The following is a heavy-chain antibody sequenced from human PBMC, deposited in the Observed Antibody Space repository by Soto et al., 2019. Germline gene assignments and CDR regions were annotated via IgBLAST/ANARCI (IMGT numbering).Heavy chain of an antibody. CDR1: GFTFSSYA. D-gene: IGHD3-22*01. J-gene: IGHJ4*02. CDR3: ARALVGGFYDY. V-gene: IGHV3-64*01. Sequence: GGSLRLSCAASGFTFSSYAMHWVRQAPGKGLEYVSAITSNGGSTYYANSVKGRFTISRDNFKNTLYLQMGSLRAEDMAVYYCARALVGGFYDYWGQGTLVTVSS. CDR2: ITSNGGST.